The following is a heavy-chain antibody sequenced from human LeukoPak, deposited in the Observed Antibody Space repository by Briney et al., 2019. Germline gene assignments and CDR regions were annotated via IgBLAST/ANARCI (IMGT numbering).Heavy chain of an antibody. J-gene: IGHJ4*02. CDR1: GFTFSSYW. D-gene: IGHD1-26*01. Sequence: GRSLRLSCAASGFTFSSYWMSWVRQAPGKGLEWVANIKQDGSEKYYVDSVKGRFTISRDNAKNSLYLQMNSLRAEDTAVYYCVRDGVGAPPFDYWGPGTLVTVSS. V-gene: IGHV3-7*01. CDR2: IKQDGSEK. CDR3: VRDGVGAPPFDY.